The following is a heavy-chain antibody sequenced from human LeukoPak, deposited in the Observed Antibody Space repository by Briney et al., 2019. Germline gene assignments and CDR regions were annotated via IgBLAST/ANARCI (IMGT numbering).Heavy chain of an antibody. V-gene: IGHV3-7*01. D-gene: IGHD3-3*01. CDR3: ARGQEYDFWSGYYYYGMDV. Sequence: GSLRLSCAASGFTFSSYAMSWVRQAPGKGLEWVANIKQDGSEKYYVDSVKGRFTISRDNAKNSLYLQMNSLRAEDTAVCYCARGQEYDFWSGYYYYGMDVWGQGTTVTVSS. CDR2: IKQDGSEK. CDR1: GFTFSSYA. J-gene: IGHJ6*02.